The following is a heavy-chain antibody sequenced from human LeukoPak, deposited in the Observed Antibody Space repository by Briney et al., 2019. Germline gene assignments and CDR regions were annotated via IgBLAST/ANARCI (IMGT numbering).Heavy chain of an antibody. Sequence: GGSLRLSCAASGFTFSSYAMSWVRQAPGKGLEWVAVIWYDGSNKYYADSVKGRFTISRDNSKNTLYLQMNSLRAEDTAVYYCARGLGYYYGMDVWGQGTTVTVSS. J-gene: IGHJ6*02. V-gene: IGHV3-33*08. CDR3: ARGLGYYYGMDV. CDR1: GFTFSSYA. D-gene: IGHD3-16*01. CDR2: IWYDGSNK.